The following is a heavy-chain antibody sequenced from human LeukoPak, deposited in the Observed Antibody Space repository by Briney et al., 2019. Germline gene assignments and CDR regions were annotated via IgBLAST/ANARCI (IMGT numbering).Heavy chain of an antibody. D-gene: IGHD6-19*01. J-gene: IGHJ4*02. Sequence: ASVKVSCKASGYTFTGYYMHWVRQAPGQGLEWMGWISAYNGNTNYAQKLQGRVTMTTDTSTSTAYMELRSLRSDDTAVYYCARVGGAVAEGVVDYWGQGTLVTVSS. CDR1: GYTFTGYY. V-gene: IGHV1-18*04. CDR2: ISAYNGNT. CDR3: ARVGGAVAEGVVDY.